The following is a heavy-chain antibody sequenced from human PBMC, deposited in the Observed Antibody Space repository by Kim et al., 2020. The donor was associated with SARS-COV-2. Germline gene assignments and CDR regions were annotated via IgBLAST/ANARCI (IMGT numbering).Heavy chain of an antibody. CDR3: MGGGYTSS. Sequence: GTYQYYVDSVKGRFTVSRDNAKNSVDLQMNSLGVEDTAVYYCMGGGYTSSWGQGTLVTVSS. D-gene: IGHD2-2*01. CDR2: GTYQ. V-gene: IGHV3-7*04. J-gene: IGHJ5*02.